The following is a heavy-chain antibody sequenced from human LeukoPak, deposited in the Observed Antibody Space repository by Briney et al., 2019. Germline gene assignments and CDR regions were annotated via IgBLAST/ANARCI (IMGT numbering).Heavy chain of an antibody. D-gene: IGHD4-23*01. CDR2: IWDDRSNK. Sequence: GGSLRLSCAASGFTFSDYGMHWVRQAPGKGLEWVAVIWDDRSNKNYADSVKGRFTISRDTSKDTLYLQMSSLRAEDTAVYYCARDSTVVTPGYFDCWGQGTLVTVSS. CDR3: ARDSTVVTPGYFDC. V-gene: IGHV3-33*01. CDR1: GFTFSDYG. J-gene: IGHJ4*02.